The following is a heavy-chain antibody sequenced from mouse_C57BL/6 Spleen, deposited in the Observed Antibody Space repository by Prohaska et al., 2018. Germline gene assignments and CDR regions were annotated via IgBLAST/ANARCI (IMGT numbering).Heavy chain of an antibody. CDR3: ARDYYGSSYWYFDV. V-gene: IGHV1-80*01. CDR2: IYPGDGDT. Sequence: ISCKASGYAFSSYWTNWVKQRPGKGLEWIGQIYPGDGDTNYNGKFKGKATLTADTSSSTAYMQLSSLTSEDSAVYFCARDYYGSSYWYFDVWGTGTTVTVSS. J-gene: IGHJ1*03. D-gene: IGHD1-1*01. CDR1: GYAFSSYW.